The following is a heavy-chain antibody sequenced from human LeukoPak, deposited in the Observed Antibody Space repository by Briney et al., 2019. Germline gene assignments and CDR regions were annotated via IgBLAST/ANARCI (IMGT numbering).Heavy chain of an antibody. CDR3: ARGGTAAAGIFVYYFDY. V-gene: IGHV4-34*01. D-gene: IGHD6-13*01. Sequence: SETLSLTCAVYGGSFSGYYWSWIRQPPGKGLEWIGGINHSGSTNYNPSLKSRVTISVDTSKNQFSLKLSSVTAADTAVYYCARGGTAAAGIFVYYFDYWGQGTLVTVSS. CDR1: GGSFSGYY. J-gene: IGHJ4*02. CDR2: INHSGST.